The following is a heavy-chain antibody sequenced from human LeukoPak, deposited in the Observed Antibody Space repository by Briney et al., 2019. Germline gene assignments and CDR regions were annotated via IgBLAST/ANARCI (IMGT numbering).Heavy chain of an antibody. CDR1: GFTFSSYA. CDR3: ARSDYGGGNWFDP. Sequence: PGGSLRLSCAATGFTFSSYAMSWVRQAPGKGLEWVSSISGSGGSTYYADSVKGRFTISRDNSKNTLYLQMNSLRAEDTAVYYCARSDYGGGNWFDPWGQGTLVTVSS. D-gene: IGHD4-17*01. CDR2: ISGSGGST. J-gene: IGHJ5*02. V-gene: IGHV3-23*01.